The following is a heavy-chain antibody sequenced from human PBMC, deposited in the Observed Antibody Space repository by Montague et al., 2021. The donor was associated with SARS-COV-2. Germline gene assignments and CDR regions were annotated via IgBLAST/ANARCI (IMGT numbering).Heavy chain of an antibody. CDR3: ARSPIFSWPTTYFDR. Sequence: SLRLPCAASGFIFSNYWMSWVRQAPGVGLEWVANIKQDGSERYYVDSVKGRFTISRGNAKNSLYLQMNSLRDEDTAVYYCARSPIFSWPTTYFDRWGQGTLVTVSS. V-gene: IGHV3-7*01. CDR1: GFIFSNYW. D-gene: IGHD2-15*01. J-gene: IGHJ4*02. CDR2: IKQDGSER.